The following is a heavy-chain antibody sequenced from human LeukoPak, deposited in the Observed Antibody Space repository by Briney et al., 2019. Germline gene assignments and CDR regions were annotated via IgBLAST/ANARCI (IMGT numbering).Heavy chain of an antibody. V-gene: IGHV1-18*04. CDR3: AREWRYCSSTSCIDY. CDR1: GYTFTSYG. D-gene: IGHD2-2*01. J-gene: IGHJ4*02. Sequence: ASVKVSCKASGYTFTSYGISWVRQAPGQGLEWMGWISAYNGNTNYAQKLQGRVTMTTDTSTSTAYMELRSLSSDDTAVYYCAREWRYCSSTSCIDYWGQGTLVTVSS. CDR2: ISAYNGNT.